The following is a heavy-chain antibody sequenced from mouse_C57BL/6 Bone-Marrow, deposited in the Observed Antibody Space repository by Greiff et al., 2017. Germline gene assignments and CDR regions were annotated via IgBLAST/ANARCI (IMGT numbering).Heavy chain of an antibody. D-gene: IGHD2-4*01. CDR2: IRNKANGYTT. J-gene: IGHJ2*01. Sequence: EVKVVESGGGLVQPGGSLSLSCAASGFTFTDYYMSWVRQPPGKALEWLGFIRNKANGYTTEYSASVKGRFTISRDNSQSILYLQMNALRAEDSATYDYARYNYAVDYWGQGTTLTVSS. CDR1: GFTFTDYY. V-gene: IGHV7-3*01. CDR3: ARYNYAVDY.